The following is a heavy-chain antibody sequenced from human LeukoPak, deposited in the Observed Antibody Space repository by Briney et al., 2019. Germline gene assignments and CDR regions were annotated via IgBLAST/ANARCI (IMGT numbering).Heavy chain of an antibody. CDR1: GFTFSSYW. V-gene: IGHV3-74*01. CDR2: INSDGSST. D-gene: IGHD6-19*01. CDR3: AREDSSGWYFFDY. J-gene: IGHJ4*02. Sequence: GGSLRLSCAASGFTFSSYWMHWVRQAPGKGLVWVSRINSDGSSTSYADSVKGRFTISRDNAKNTLYLQMNSLRAEDTAVYYCAREDSSGWYFFDYWGQGTLVTVSS.